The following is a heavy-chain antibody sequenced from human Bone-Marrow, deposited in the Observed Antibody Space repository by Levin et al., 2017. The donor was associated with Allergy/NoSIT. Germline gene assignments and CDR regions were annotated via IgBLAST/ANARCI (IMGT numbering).Heavy chain of an antibody. Sequence: GESLKISCAASGFTFNNYALNWVRQAPGNGLEWVAVVIGSGGSTYYADSMKGRFTISRDNSKNTVYLQMNSLRAEDTAVYYCAKGSTRGEYIRGAFDIWGQGTRVTVSS. D-gene: IGHD4-17*01. CDR1: GFTFNNYA. V-gene: IGHV3-23*01. CDR2: VIGSGGST. J-gene: IGHJ3*02. CDR3: AKGSTRGEYIRGAFDI.